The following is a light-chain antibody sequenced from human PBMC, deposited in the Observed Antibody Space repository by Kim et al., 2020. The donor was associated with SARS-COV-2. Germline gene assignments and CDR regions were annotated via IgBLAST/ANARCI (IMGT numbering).Light chain of an antibody. CDR1: QRLSTNR. J-gene: IGKJ4*02. CDR2: DGS. CDR3: QQYADSPRT. V-gene: IGKV3-20*01. Sequence: TPGEGGATTCRASQRLSTNRVAWYQQTPGQSPRLVIYDGSTRASGIPDRFSGSGSGTDFTLTISRLEPEDFAVYFCQQYADSPRTFGGGTKVDIK.